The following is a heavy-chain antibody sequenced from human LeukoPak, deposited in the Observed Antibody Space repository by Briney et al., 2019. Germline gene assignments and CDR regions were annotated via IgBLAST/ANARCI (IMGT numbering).Heavy chain of an antibody. Sequence: KPGGSLRLSCAASGFTFSSYSMNWVRQAPGKGLEWVSSISSSSSYIYYADSVKGRFTISRDNAKNSLYLQMNSLRAEDTAVYYCARDADVVVTAAGAGVDYWGQGTLVTVSS. CDR2: ISSSSSYI. CDR3: ARDADVVVTAAGAGVDY. J-gene: IGHJ4*02. CDR1: GFTFSSYS. V-gene: IGHV3-21*01. D-gene: IGHD2-21*02.